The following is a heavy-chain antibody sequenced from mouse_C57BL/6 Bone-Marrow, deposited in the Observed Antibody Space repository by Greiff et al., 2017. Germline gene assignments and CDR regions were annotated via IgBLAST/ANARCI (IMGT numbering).Heavy chain of an antibody. CDR2: IDPENGDT. V-gene: IGHV14-4*01. J-gene: IGHJ2*01. Sequence: VQLQQSGAELVRPGASVKLSCTASGFNIKDDYMHWVKPRPEQGLEWIGWIDPENGDTEYASKFQGKATITADTSSNTAYLQLSSLTSEDTAVYYCTFITTVVATKFDDWGQGTTLTVSS. D-gene: IGHD1-1*01. CDR3: TFITTVVATKFDD. CDR1: GFNIKDDY.